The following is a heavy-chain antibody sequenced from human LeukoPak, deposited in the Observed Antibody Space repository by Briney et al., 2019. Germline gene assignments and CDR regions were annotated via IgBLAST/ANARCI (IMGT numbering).Heavy chain of an antibody. CDR3: ARTTYFGVVNWYFDL. J-gene: IGHJ2*01. CDR2: INPSGGST. D-gene: IGHD3-3*01. V-gene: IGHV1-46*01. Sequence: ASVKVSCKASGYTFTSYYMHWVRQAPGQGLEWMGIINPSGGSTSYAQKFQGRVTMTRDTSTSTVYMELSSLRSEDTAVYYCARTTYFGVVNWYFDLWGRGTLVTVSS. CDR1: GYTFTSYY.